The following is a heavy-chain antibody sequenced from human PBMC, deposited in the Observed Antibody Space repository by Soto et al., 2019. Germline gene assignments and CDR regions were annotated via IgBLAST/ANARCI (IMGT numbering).Heavy chain of an antibody. Sequence: QVQLVQSGAEVKKPGSSVKVPCKASGGTFSSYAISWVRQAPGQGLEWMGGIIPIFGTANYAQKFQGRVTITADESTSTAYMELSSLRSEDTAVYYCAREGYSSGWYWFDPWGQGTLVTVSS. J-gene: IGHJ5*02. D-gene: IGHD6-19*01. CDR1: GGTFSSYA. V-gene: IGHV1-69*01. CDR2: IIPIFGTA. CDR3: AREGYSSGWYWFDP.